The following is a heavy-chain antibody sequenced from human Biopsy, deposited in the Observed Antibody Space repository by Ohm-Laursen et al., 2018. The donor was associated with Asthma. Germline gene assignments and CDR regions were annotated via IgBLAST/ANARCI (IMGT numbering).Heavy chain of an antibody. CDR1: SGSGGYMRSGNYY. V-gene: IGHV4-39*01. D-gene: IGHD6-13*01. J-gene: IGHJ6*02. Sequence: SETLSLTCSLSSGSGGYMRSGNYYWGWIRQPPGKGLEWIGSIYYSGTTYYNPSLESRVTVSGDTSKNKFSLKLTSVTAADTAVYYCVRGSSSWHHGPFHYYYGLDVWGQGTAATVSS. CDR3: VRGSSSWHHGPFHYYYGLDV. CDR2: IYYSGTT.